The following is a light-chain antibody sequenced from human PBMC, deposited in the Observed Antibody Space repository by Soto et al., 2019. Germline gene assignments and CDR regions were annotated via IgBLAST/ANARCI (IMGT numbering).Light chain of an antibody. V-gene: IGLV2-14*01. CDR1: SSDVGGYNY. CDR2: DVS. Sequence: QSALTQPASVSVSPGQSITISCTGTSSDVGGYNYVSWYQQHPGKAPKLMIYDVSNRPSGVSNRFSGSKSGNTASLTISVLQAEDEADYYCSSYTSSSSYVFGTGTKLTV. CDR3: SSYTSSSSYV. J-gene: IGLJ1*01.